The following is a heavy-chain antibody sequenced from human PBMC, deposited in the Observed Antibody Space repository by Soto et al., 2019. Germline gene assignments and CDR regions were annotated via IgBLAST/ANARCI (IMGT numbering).Heavy chain of an antibody. CDR3: ARASYDSSGYYSYYYYGMDV. Sequence: QVQLQESGPGLVKPSQTLSLTCTVSGGSISSGGYYWSWIRQHPGKGLEWIGYIYYSGSTYYNPSLKGRVTISVDTSKNQFSLKLSSVTAADTAVYYCARASYDSSGYYSYYYYGMDVWGQGTTVTVSS. J-gene: IGHJ6*02. CDR2: IYYSGST. CDR1: GGSISSGGYY. D-gene: IGHD3-22*01. V-gene: IGHV4-31*03.